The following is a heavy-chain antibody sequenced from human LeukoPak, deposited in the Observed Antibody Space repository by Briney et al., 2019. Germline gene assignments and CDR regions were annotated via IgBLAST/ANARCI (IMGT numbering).Heavy chain of an antibody. CDR3: ARTSAYGSSRHSY. CDR1: GYTFNNYA. Sequence: GASVKVSCKASGYTFNNYAISWVRQAPGQGLEWMGWISVYNGNTNDAQKFQGRVTVTTDTSTNTAYMELRSLRSDDTAVYYCARTSAYGSSRHSYWGQGTLVTVSS. CDR2: ISVYNGNT. V-gene: IGHV1-18*01. J-gene: IGHJ4*02. D-gene: IGHD6-13*01.